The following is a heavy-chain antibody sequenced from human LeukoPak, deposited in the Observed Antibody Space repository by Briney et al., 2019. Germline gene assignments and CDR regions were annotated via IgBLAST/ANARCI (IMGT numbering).Heavy chain of an antibody. V-gene: IGHV1-2*02. CDR2: INPNSGGT. J-gene: IGHJ5*02. CDR3: ARDQEGIAVPGTKGRAFDP. D-gene: IGHD6-19*01. Sequence: AASVKVSCEASGYTFTGYYIHWVRQAPGQGLEWMGWINPNSGGTNYAQKFQGGVTMTRDTSISTAYMELSSLRSDDTAVYYCARDQEGIAVPGTKGRAFDPWGQGTLVTVSS. CDR1: GYTFTGYY.